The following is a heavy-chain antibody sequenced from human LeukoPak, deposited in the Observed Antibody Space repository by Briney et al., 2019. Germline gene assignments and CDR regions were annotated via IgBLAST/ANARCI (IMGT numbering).Heavy chain of an antibody. CDR2: IYYSGST. V-gene: IGHV4-59*01. CDR3: AKSSYYDSSGYYLSFDY. J-gene: IGHJ4*02. Sequence: SETLSLTCTVSGGSISSYYWSWIRQPPGKGLEWIGYIYYSGSTNYNPSLKSRVTISVDTSKNQFSLKLSSVTAADTAVYYCAKSSYYDSSGYYLSFDYWGQGTLVTVSS. D-gene: IGHD3-22*01. CDR1: GGSISSYY.